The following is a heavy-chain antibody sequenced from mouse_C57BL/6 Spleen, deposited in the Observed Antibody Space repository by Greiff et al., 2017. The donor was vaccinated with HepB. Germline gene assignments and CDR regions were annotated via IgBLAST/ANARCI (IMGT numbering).Heavy chain of an antibody. D-gene: IGHD1-1*01. CDR2: ISGGGGNT. Sequence: EVQGVESGGGLVKPGGSLKLSCAASGFTFSSYTMSWVRQTPEKRLEWVATISGGGGNTYYPDSVKGRFTISRDNAKNTLYLQMSSLRSEDTALYYCARGYDGSSFDYWGQGTTLTVSS. V-gene: IGHV5-9*01. CDR1: GFTFSSYT. J-gene: IGHJ2*01. CDR3: ARGYDGSSFDY.